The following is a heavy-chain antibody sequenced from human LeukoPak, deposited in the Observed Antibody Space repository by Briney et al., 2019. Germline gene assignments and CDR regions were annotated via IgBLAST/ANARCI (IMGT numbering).Heavy chain of an antibody. Sequence: SETLSLTCTVSGGSINSYYWSWLRQPAGKGLEWIGRIYSSGRTGYNPSLKSRVTMSLDTSKNQFSLNLISVTAADTAVYYCARVDIRTAFFDYWGQGTLVTVSS. D-gene: IGHD5-12*01. J-gene: IGHJ4*02. CDR1: GGSINSYY. V-gene: IGHV4-4*07. CDR2: IYSSGRT. CDR3: ARVDIRTAFFDY.